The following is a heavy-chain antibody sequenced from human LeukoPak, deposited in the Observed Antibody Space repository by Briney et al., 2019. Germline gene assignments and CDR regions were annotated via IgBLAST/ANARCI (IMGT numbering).Heavy chain of an antibody. CDR2: IWSDGGYN. J-gene: IGHJ4*02. D-gene: IGHD3-22*01. Sequence: PGRSLRPACAPFGLTFSNFAMHWGSPPPGKGMGGVAVIWSDGGYNNYADSVKGRVTISRDNSKNTLYLKMTSLRPEDTAVYYCAREHLDSSEYYYVYQTHYWGRGTLVTVSS. V-gene: IGHV3-33*01. CDR1: GLTFSNFA. CDR3: AREHLDSSEYYYVYQTHY.